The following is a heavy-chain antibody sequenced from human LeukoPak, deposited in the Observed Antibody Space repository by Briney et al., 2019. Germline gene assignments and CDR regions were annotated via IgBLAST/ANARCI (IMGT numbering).Heavy chain of an antibody. Sequence: SETLSLTCTVSGYSISSGYYWGWIRQPPGKGLEWIGSIYHSGSTYYNPSLKSRVTISVDTSKNQFSLKLSSVTAADTAVYYCARAYYYDSSGYFDHWGQGTLVTVSS. D-gene: IGHD3-22*01. CDR3: ARAYYYDSSGYFDH. CDR2: IYHSGST. CDR1: GYSISSGYY. J-gene: IGHJ4*02. V-gene: IGHV4-38-2*02.